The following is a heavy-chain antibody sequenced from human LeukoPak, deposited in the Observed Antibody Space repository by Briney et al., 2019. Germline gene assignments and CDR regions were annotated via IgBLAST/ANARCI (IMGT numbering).Heavy chain of an antibody. J-gene: IGHJ5*02. Sequence: SQTLSLTCAVSGGSISSGGYSWSWIRQPPGKGLEWIGYIYHSGSTYYNPSLKSRVTISVDRSKNQFSLKLSSVTAADTAVYYSARAGETTDLCGFDTWGQGTLVTVSS. CDR1: GGSISSGGYS. CDR3: ARAGETTDLCGFDT. D-gene: IGHD3-16*01. V-gene: IGHV4-30-2*01. CDR2: IYHSGST.